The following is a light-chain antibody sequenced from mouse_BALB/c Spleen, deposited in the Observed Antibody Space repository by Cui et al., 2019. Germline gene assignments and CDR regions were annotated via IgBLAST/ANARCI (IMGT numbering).Light chain of an antibody. V-gene: IGKV6-23*01. CDR2: WAS. CDR1: QDVGTA. Sequence: DIVMTPSHTFTSTSVGDRVSITCKASQDVGTAVAWYQQKPGQSPKLLIYWASTRHTGVPDRFTGSGSGTDFTLTISNVQSKDLADYFCQQYSSYPTFGGGTKLEIK. CDR3: QQYSSYPT. J-gene: IGKJ1*01.